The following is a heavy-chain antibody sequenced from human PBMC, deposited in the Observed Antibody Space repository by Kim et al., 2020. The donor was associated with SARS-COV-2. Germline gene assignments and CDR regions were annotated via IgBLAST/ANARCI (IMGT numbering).Heavy chain of an antibody. V-gene: IGHV3-74*01. CDR3: ARGSFQQGFDP. CDR1: GFTFSSYW. J-gene: IGHJ5*02. D-gene: IGHD6-13*01. CDR2: INSDGSDT. Sequence: GGSLRLSCEASGFTFSSYWMNWVRQGPGKGLVWVSRINSDGSDTHYADSVKGRFTISRDNAKNTLHLQLNSLGVEDTAIYYCARGSFQQGFDPWGEGTLVTVYS.